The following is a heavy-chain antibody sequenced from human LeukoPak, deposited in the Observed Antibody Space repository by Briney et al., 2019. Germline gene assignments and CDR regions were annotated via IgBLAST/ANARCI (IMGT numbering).Heavy chain of an antibody. CDR3: ASSGSYWIFSAFDI. V-gene: IGHV4-59*08. J-gene: IGHJ3*02. CDR1: GGSISSYY. CDR2: IYYSGST. Sequence: SETLSLTCTVSGGSISSYYWSWIRQPPGKGLEWIGYIYYSGSTNYNPSLKSRVTISVDTSKNQFSLKLSSVTAADTAVYYCASSGSYWIFSAFDIWGQGTMVTVSS. D-gene: IGHD1-26*01.